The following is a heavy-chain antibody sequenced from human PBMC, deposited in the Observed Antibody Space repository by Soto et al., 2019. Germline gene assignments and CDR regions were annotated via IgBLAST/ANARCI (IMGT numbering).Heavy chain of an antibody. CDR3: ARLRGQSY. J-gene: IGHJ4*02. CDR2: IYYSGST. D-gene: IGHD5-12*01. V-gene: IGHV4-39*01. CDR1: GGSISSSSYY. Sequence: SETLSLTCSVPGGSISSSSYYWGWIRQPPGKGLEWIGSIYYSGSTYYNPSLKSRVTISVDTSKNQFSLKLSSVTAADTAVYYCARLRGQSYWGQGTLVTVSS.